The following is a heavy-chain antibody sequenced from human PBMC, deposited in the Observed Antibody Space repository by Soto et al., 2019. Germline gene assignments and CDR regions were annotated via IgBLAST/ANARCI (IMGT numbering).Heavy chain of an antibody. CDR2: IYYSGST. CDR3: ARLRFLTGTTGGMDV. CDR1: GVSISSSSYY. D-gene: IGHD1-7*01. J-gene: IGHJ6*02. Sequence: PSDTLSLTCTVSGVSISSSSYYWGRIRQPPGKGLEWIGSIYYSGSTYYNPSLKSRVTISVDTSKNQFSLKLSSVTAADTAVYYCARLRFLTGTTGGMDVWGQGTTVTVSS. V-gene: IGHV4-39*01.